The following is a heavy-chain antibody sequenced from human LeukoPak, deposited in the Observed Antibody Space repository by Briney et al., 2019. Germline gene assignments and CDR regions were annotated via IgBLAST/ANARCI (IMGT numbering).Heavy chain of an antibody. J-gene: IGHJ4*02. CDR2: IYYSGST. V-gene: IGHV4-59*01. D-gene: IGHD3-3*01. Sequence: SETLSLTCTVSGDSISGYYWSWIRQPPGKGLEWIGNIYYSGSTNYNPSLKSRVTISVDTSKNQFSLKLSSVTAADTAVYYCARARLARFLEWLLDYWGQGTLVTVSS. CDR3: ARARLARFLEWLLDY. CDR1: GDSISGYY.